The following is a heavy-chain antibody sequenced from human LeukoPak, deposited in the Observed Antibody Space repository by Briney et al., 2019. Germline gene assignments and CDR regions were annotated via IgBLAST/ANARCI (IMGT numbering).Heavy chain of an antibody. CDR1: GGSISSGGYY. CDR2: IYYSGST. J-gene: IGHJ5*02. D-gene: IGHD5-24*01. Sequence: PSQTLSLTCTVSGGSISSGGYYWSWIRQHPGKGLEWIGYIYYSGSTYYNPSLKSRVTISVDRSKNQFSLKLSSVTAADTAVYYCARHYRRDGYNAGFDPWGQGTLVTVSS. V-gene: IGHV4-31*03. CDR3: ARHYRRDGYNAGFDP.